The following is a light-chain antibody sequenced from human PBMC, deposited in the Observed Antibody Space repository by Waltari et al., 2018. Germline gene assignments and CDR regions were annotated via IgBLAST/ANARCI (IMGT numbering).Light chain of an antibody. J-gene: IGKJ3*01. Sequence: SSRASQSVSDSYLAWYQQKPGQAPGLLIYGASSRAAGIPDRFSGSGSGTDFTLSISRLGHEDFAVYYCQQYGSSPFTFGPGTKVDIK. CDR3: QQYGSSPFT. CDR2: GAS. CDR1: QSVSDSY. V-gene: IGKV3-20*01.